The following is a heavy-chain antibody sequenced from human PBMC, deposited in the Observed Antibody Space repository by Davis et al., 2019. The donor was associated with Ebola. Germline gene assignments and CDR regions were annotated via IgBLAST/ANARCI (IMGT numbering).Heavy chain of an antibody. Sequence: SVKVSCKASGGIGRSYGISWVRQAPGQGLEWMGWVIPVFGTTNYAQKFQGRVTLTADESTSTAYMELTNLRSDDTAVYYCAREVGETKLDQWGQGTLVTVSS. CDR2: VIPVFGTT. D-gene: IGHD1-26*01. V-gene: IGHV1-69*13. CDR3: AREVGETKLDQ. CDR1: GGIGRSYG. J-gene: IGHJ4*02.